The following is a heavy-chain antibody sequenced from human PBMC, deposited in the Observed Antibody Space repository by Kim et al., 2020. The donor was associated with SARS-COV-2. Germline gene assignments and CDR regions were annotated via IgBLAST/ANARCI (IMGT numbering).Heavy chain of an antibody. J-gene: IGHJ5*02. V-gene: IGHV4-34*01. CDR1: GGSFSGYY. D-gene: IGHD3-10*01. CDR2: INHSGST. Sequence: SETLSLTCAVYGGSFSGYYWSWIRQPPGKGLEWIGEINHSGSTNYNPSLKSRVTISVDTSKNQFSLKLSSVTAADTAVYYCARGPSLVRGPGLFAPWGQG. CDR3: ARGPSLVRGPGLFAP.